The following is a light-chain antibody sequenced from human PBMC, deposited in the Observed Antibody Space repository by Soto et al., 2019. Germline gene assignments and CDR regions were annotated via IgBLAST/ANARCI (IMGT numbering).Light chain of an antibody. Sequence: VNLFPSAVSVSPGERATLSCRASQSISNTLAWYQQRPGQAPRLLIYGASTRATGIPARFSGSGSGIEFTLTISSLQSEDFAVYYCQHSNERPQTFAQGTKVDIK. CDR2: GAS. V-gene: IGKV3-15*01. CDR1: QSISNT. J-gene: IGKJ1*01. CDR3: QHSNERPQT.